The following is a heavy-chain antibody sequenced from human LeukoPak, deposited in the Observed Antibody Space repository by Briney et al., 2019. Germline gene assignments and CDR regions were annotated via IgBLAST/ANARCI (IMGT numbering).Heavy chain of an antibody. CDR2: INSDGSST. Sequence: GALRLSCAASGSTFSSYWMYWVRQAPGKGLVWVSRINSDGSSTSYADSVKGRFTISRDNAKNTLYLQMNSLRAEDTAVYYCAREYSSGWWDVNYFDYWGQGTLVTVSS. V-gene: IGHV3-74*01. CDR3: AREYSSGWWDVNYFDY. J-gene: IGHJ4*02. D-gene: IGHD6-19*01. CDR1: GSTFSSYW.